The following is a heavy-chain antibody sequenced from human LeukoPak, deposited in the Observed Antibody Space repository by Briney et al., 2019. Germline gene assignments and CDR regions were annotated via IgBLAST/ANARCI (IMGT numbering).Heavy chain of an antibody. Sequence: ASVKVSCKASGGTFSSYAISWVRQAPGQGLEWMGRIIPIFGTANYAQKFQGRVTITTDESTSTAYMELSSLRSEDTAVYYCATGQEVWDYYFDYWGQGTLVTVSS. D-gene: IGHD1-26*01. V-gene: IGHV1-69*05. CDR2: IIPIFGTA. J-gene: IGHJ4*02. CDR1: GGTFSSYA. CDR3: ATGQEVWDYYFDY.